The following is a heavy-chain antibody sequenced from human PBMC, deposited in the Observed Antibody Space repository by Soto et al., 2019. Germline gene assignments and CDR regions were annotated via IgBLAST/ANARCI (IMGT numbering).Heavy chain of an antibody. CDR3: ANYRGDFWCGYLMYYYYGMDV. Sequence: EVQLVESGGGLVQPGGSLRLSCAASGFTFSSYAMSWVRQAPGKGLEWVSSISGSGGSTFYADSVKGRFIISRDNSKHTLYLQMNSLRAEDTAIYYCANYRGDFWCGYLMYYYYGMDVWGQGTTVTVSS. D-gene: IGHD3-3*01. V-gene: IGHV3-23*04. J-gene: IGHJ6*02. CDR2: ISGSGGST. CDR1: GFTFSSYA.